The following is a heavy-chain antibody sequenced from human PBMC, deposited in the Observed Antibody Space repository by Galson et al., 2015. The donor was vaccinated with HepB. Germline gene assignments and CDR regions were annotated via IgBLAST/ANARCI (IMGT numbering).Heavy chain of an antibody. V-gene: IGHV1-69*13. CDR2: IIPIFGTA. D-gene: IGHD5-18*01. Sequence: SVKVSCKASGGTFSSYAISWVRQAPGQGLEWMGGIIPIFGTANYAQKFQGRVTITADESTSTAYMELSSLRSEDTAVYYCARAALKRGYSYGSTTGYGMDVWGQGTTVTVPS. CDR1: GGTFSSYA. CDR3: ARAALKRGYSYGSTTGYGMDV. J-gene: IGHJ6*02.